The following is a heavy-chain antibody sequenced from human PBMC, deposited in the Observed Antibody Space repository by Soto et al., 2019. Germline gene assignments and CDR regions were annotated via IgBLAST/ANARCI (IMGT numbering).Heavy chain of an antibody. CDR1: GYTFTAYY. D-gene: IGHD6-6*01. CDR3: ARVEGSASSTGD. V-gene: IGHV1-2*02. CDR2: SSPNNGGT. J-gene: IGHJ4*02. Sequence: QVQLVQSGPEVKIPGASVKVSCKASGYTFTAYYIHWVRQAPGQGLEWLGWSSPNNGGTIYAQKFQGRVTLTRDTSVSTAYMELSRLTSDDTAVYYCARVEGSASSTGDWGQGTLVTVSS.